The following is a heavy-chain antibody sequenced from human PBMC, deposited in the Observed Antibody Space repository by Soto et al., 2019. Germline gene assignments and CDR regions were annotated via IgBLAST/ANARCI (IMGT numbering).Heavy chain of an antibody. Sequence: EVQLVESGGGLVKPGGSLRLSCAASGFTFSNAWMSWVRQAPGKGLEWVGRIKSNTDGGTTDYAAPVKGRFTISRDDSKNTLYLQRNSLETEDTAVYYCTTTPGKGKSGALDIGGNGRMVTVAS. CDR2: IKSNTDGGTT. D-gene: IGHD3-10*01. J-gene: IGHJ3*02. CDR1: GFTFSNAW. CDR3: TTTPGKGKSGALDI. V-gene: IGHV3-15*01.